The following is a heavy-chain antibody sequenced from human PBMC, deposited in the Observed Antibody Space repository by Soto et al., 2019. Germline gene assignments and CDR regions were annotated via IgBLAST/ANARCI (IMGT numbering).Heavy chain of an antibody. CDR2: TKHSGGT. J-gene: IGHJ4*02. D-gene: IGHD3-3*01. CDR3: ARGLPLSGNFWNGYYYFDS. V-gene: IGHV4-34*01. Sequence: SETRPRTCAVARRPPSGYYCSWIRQSPGKGPERTRNTKHSGGTNYNPSLKSRVTTSGDTSRSHFSLRLSSVSAADTAVYSCARGLPLSGNFWNGYYYFDSWGLGTMVAVSS. CDR1: RRPPSGYY.